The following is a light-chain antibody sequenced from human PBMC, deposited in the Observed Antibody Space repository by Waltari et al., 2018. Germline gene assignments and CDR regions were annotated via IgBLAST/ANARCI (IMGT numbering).Light chain of an antibody. CDR2: KAS. J-gene: IGKJ3*01. CDR1: PSISSW. V-gene: IGKV1-5*03. Sequence: DIQMTQSPSTLSASVGDRVPITCRASPSISSWLAWYQQKPGKAPKLLIYKASSLESGVPSRFSGSGSGTEFTLTISSLQPDDFATYYCQQYNNYPFTFGPGTKVDIK. CDR3: QQYNNYPFT.